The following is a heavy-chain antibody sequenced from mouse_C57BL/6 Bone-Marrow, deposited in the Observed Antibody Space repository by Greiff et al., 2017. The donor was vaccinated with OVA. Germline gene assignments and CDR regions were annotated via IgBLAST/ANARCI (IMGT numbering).Heavy chain of an antibody. CDR2: IDPSDSYT. J-gene: IGHJ3*01. CDR1: GYTFTSYW. CDR3: ARWPWFAY. V-gene: IGHV1-59*01. Sequence: QVQLQQPGAELVRPGTSVKLSCKASGYTFTSYWMHWVKQRPGQGLEWIGVIDPSDSYTNYNQKFKGKATLTVDPSSSPAYMQLSSLTSEGSAVYYCARWPWFAYWGQGTLVTVSA.